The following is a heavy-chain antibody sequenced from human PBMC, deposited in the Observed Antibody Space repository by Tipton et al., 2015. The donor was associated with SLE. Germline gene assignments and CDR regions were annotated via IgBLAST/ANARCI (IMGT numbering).Heavy chain of an antibody. V-gene: IGHV4-61*02. Sequence: TLSLTCTVSGGTISSGSYYWSWIRQPAGKGLEWIGRIYTSGSTNYNPSLKSRVTMSVDTSKNQFSLKLSSVTAADTAVYYCAREGRYPYYYYYMDVWGKGTTVTVSS. D-gene: IGHD2-2*01. CDR2: IYTSGST. J-gene: IGHJ6*03. CDR1: GGTISSGSYY. CDR3: AREGRYPYYYYYMDV.